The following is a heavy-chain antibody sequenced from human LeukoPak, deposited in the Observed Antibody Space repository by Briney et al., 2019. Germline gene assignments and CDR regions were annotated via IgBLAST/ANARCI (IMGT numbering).Heavy chain of an antibody. CDR2: INHSGST. V-gene: IGHV4-34*01. CDR1: GGSFSGYY. D-gene: IGHD3-22*01. Sequence: PSETLSLTCAVYGGSFSGYYWSWIRQPPGKGLEWIGEINHSGSTNYNPSLKSQVTISVDTSKNQFSLKLSSVTAADTAVYYCARGGYYDSSGYYPYYFDYWGQGTLVTVSS. J-gene: IGHJ4*02. CDR3: ARGGYYDSSGYYPYYFDY.